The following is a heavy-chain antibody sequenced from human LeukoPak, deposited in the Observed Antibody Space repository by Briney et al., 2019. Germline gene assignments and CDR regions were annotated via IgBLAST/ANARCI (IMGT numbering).Heavy chain of an antibody. J-gene: IGHJ5*02. CDR2: IYSGGST. D-gene: IGHD4-23*01. Sequence: PGGSLRLSCAASGFTVSSNYMSWVRQAPGKGLEWVSVIYSGGSTYYADSVKGRFTISRDNSKNTLYLQMNSLRAEDTAVYYCARLRWGDWCDPWGQGTLVTVSS. V-gene: IGHV3-66*02. CDR3: ARLRWGDWCDP. CDR1: GFTVSSNY.